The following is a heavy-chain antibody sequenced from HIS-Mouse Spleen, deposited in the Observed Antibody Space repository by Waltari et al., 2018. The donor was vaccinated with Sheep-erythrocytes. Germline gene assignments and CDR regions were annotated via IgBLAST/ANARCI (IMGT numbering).Heavy chain of an antibody. D-gene: IGHD7-27*01. CDR2: IYHCGSP. CDR3: ASQPNWGYWYFDL. J-gene: IGHJ2*01. Sequence: QVQLQESGPGLVKPSETLSLTCTVSGYSISSGYYWGWIRQPPGKGLEWLGSIYHCGSPYCTPSLKSRVTISVRTSKNQFSLKLSSVTAADTAVYYCASQPNWGYWYFDLWGRGTLVTVSS. V-gene: IGHV4-38-2*02. CDR1: GYSISSGYY.